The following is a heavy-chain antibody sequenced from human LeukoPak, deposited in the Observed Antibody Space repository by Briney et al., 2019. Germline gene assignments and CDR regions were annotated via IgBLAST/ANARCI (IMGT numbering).Heavy chain of an antibody. CDR1: GGSISSYY. CDR3: ARARIAVAGILYYYYGMDV. CDR2: IYYSGGT. J-gene: IGHJ6*02. Sequence: PSETLSLTCTVSGGSISSYYWSWIRQPPGKGLEWIGYIYYSGGTNYNPSLKSRVTISVDTSKNQFSLKLSSVTAADAAVYYCARARIAVAGILYYYYGMDVWGQGTTVTVSS. V-gene: IGHV4-59*13. D-gene: IGHD6-19*01.